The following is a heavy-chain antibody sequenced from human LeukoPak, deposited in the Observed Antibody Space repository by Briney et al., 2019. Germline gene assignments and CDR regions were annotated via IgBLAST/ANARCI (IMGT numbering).Heavy chain of an antibody. V-gene: IGHV3-7*04. CDR3: GRGSHYYESSGYYAAGY. J-gene: IGHJ4*02. CDR2: IKQDGSEK. D-gene: IGHD3-22*01. Sequence: GGSLRLSCAASGFTFSSYWMSWVRQAPGKGLEWVANIKQDGSEKYYVDSVKGRFTISRDNAKNSPYLQMNSLRAEDTAVYYWGRGSHYYESSGYYAAGYWGQGTLVTV. CDR1: GFTFSSYW.